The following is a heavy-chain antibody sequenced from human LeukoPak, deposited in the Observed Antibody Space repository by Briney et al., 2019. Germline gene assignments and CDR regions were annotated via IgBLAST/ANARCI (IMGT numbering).Heavy chain of an antibody. CDR1: EFTFNTYA. J-gene: IGHJ3*02. Sequence: GGSLRLSCAVSEFTFNTYAMSWVRQAPGKGLAWVSAIGSSGSSTYYADSVKGRFTISRDNSKNTLYLQMNSLRAEDTAVYYCAKVGKAYYDFWSGYLAFDIWGQGTMVTVSS. CDR3: AKVGKAYYDFWSGYLAFDI. D-gene: IGHD3-3*01. V-gene: IGHV3-23*01. CDR2: IGSSGSST.